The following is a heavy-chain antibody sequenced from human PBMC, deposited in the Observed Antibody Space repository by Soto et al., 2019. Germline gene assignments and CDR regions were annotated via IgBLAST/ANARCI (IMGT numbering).Heavy chain of an antibody. CDR3: ARGAEGAVAGLYYYYYYGMDV. CDR2: IYYSGST. D-gene: IGHD6-19*01. Sequence: SETLSLTCTVSGGSISSYYWSWIRQPPGKGLEWIGYIYYSGSTNYSPSLKSRVTISVDTSKNQFSLKLSSVTAADTAVYYCARGAEGAVAGLYYYYYYGMDVWGQGTTVTVSS. V-gene: IGHV4-59*01. J-gene: IGHJ6*02. CDR1: GGSISSYY.